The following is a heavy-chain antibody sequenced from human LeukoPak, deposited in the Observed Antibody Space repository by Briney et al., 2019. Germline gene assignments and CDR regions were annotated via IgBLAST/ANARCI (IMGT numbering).Heavy chain of an antibody. D-gene: IGHD5-18*01. CDR3: ATRHTAHHDLGFDY. Sequence: ASVKVSCKASGGTFSSYAISWVRQAPGQGLEWMGGIIPIFGTAKNAQKFQGRVTITADKSTSTAYMELSSLRSEDTAVYYCATRHTAHHDLGFDYWGQGTLVTVSS. V-gene: IGHV1-69*06. CDR1: GGTFSSYA. CDR2: IIPIFGTA. J-gene: IGHJ4*02.